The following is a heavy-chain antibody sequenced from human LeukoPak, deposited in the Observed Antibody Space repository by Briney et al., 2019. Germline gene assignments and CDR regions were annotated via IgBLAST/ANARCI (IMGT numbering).Heavy chain of an antibody. CDR1: GGSISSGDYY. J-gene: IGHJ4*02. V-gene: IGHV4-30-4*01. D-gene: IGHD2-15*01. CDR3: ARVPSSGGSDY. Sequence: SETLSLTCTVSGGSISSGDYYWSWIRQPPGKGLEWIGYIYYSGSTYYNPSLKSRVTISVDTSKNQFSLKLSSVTAADTAVYYCARVPSSGGSDYWGQGTLVTVSS. CDR2: IYYSGST.